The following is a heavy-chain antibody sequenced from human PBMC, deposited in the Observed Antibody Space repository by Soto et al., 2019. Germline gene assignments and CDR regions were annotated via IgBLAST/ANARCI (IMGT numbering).Heavy chain of an antibody. V-gene: IGHV3-30-3*01. J-gene: IGHJ6*02. CDR1: GFTFSSYA. D-gene: IGHD2-2*02. CDR3: ARDRGYCSSTSCYRTDYYYGMDV. CDR2: ISYDGSNK. Sequence: QVQLVESGGGVVQPGRSLRLSCAASGFTFSSYAMHWVRQAPGKGLEWVAVISYDGSNKYYADSVKGRFTISRDNSKNTLYLQMNSLRDEDTAVYYCARDRGYCSSTSCYRTDYYYGMDVWGQGTTVTVSS.